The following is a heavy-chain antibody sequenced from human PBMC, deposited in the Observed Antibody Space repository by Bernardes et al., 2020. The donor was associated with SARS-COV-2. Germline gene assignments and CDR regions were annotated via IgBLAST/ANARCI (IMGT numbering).Heavy chain of an antibody. J-gene: IGHJ6*03. CDR3: ARFAVVPNRYYYYYYYMDA. D-gene: IGHD3-3*01. CDR2: ISGSGGTK. CDR1: GFVFGNYA. Sequence: GGSLRLSCAASGFVFGNYALIWVRQTPGKGLEWVSMISGSGGTKYYADSAEGRFTISRDNSKDTLHLQMNSLRVEDTAVYYCARFAVVPNRYYYYYYYMDAWGKGTTVTVSS. V-gene: IGHV3-23*01.